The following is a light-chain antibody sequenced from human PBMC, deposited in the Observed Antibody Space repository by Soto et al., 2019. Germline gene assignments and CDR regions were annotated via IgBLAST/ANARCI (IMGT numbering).Light chain of an antibody. CDR3: AAWDDSLNGXYV. CDR2: SNN. CDR1: SPHIGSNT. J-gene: IGLJ1*01. Sequence: QSVLTQPPSASGTPGQRVIISCSGSSPHIGSNTVNWYQQLPGTAPKLLIYSNNQRPSGVPDRFSGSKSGTSASLAISGLQSEDEADYYCAAWDDSLNGXYVFGTGTKVTVL. V-gene: IGLV1-44*01.